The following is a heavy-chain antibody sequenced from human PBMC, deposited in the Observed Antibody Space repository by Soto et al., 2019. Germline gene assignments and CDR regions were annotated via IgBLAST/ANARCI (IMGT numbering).Heavy chain of an antibody. D-gene: IGHD3-16*01. CDR2: MNAKSGDT. V-gene: IGHV1-8*02. J-gene: IGHJ6*02. CDR3: ARGNPFNYAGFDV. Sequence: ASVKVSCKASGGTFSSYAINWLRQAAGQGPEWMGWMNAKSGDTFSAQRLQGKFNMTWDTSLSTAYMEVGSLTSDDAAIYYCARGNPFNYAGFDVWGQGTTVTVSS. CDR1: GGTFSSYA.